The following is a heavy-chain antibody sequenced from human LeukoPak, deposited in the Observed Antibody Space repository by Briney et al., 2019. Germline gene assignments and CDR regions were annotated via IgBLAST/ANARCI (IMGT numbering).Heavy chain of an antibody. CDR3: ARGSEVVTPYRSHQPDAFDI. CDR1: GYTFTGYC. Sequence: ASVKVSCKASGYTFTGYCMHWVRQAPGQGLEWMGRINPNSGGTNYAQKFQGRVTMTRDTSISTAYMELSRLRSDDTAVYYCARGSEVVTPYRSHQPDAFDIWGQGTMVTVSS. CDR2: INPNSGGT. V-gene: IGHV1-2*06. D-gene: IGHD3-22*01. J-gene: IGHJ3*02.